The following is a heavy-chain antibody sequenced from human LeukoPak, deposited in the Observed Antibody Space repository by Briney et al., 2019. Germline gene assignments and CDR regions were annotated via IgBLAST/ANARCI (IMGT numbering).Heavy chain of an antibody. CDR1: GFTFSSYG. J-gene: IGHJ4*02. CDR3: AKDPFRYDISTGYPYYFDY. D-gene: IGHD3-9*01. CDR2: ISSDGSNK. Sequence: TGRSLRLSCAASGFTFSSYGMHWVRQAPGKGLEWVAVISSDGSNKYYADSVKGRFTISRDNSKNTLYLQMNSLRAEDTAVYYCAKDPFRYDISTGYPYYFDYWGQGTLVTVSS. V-gene: IGHV3-30*18.